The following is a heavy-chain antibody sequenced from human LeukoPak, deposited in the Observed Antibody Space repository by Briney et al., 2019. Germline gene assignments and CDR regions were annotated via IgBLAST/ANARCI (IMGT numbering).Heavy chain of an antibody. CDR1: GGAISSSSYY. D-gene: IGHD6-19*01. V-gene: IGHV4-39*07. Sequence: PSETLSLNCTVSGGAISSSSYYWGWIRQPPGKGLEWIGTIHYSGSTYYNPPLKSRVTISVDTSRNQFSLKLTSVTAADTAVYYCARATDSNGWLFDYWGQGTLVTVSS. CDR2: IHYSGST. CDR3: ARATDSNGWLFDY. J-gene: IGHJ4*02.